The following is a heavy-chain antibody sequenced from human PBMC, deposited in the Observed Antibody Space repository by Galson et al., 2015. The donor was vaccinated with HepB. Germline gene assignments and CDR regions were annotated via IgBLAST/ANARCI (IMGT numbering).Heavy chain of an antibody. J-gene: IGHJ4*02. V-gene: IGHV1-2*06. Sequence: SVKVSCKASGYAFTGYYMHWVRQAPGQGLEWMGRINPNSGGTNYAQKFQGRVTMTRDTSVSTAYMELSRLRSDDTAVYYCAIIAVAGTDLDYWGQGTLVTVSS. CDR1: GYAFTGYY. CDR3: AIIAVAGTDLDY. D-gene: IGHD6-19*01. CDR2: INPNSGGT.